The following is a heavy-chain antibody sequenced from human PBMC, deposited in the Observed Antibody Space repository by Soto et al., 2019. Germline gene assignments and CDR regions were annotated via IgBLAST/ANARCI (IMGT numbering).Heavy chain of an antibody. D-gene: IGHD6-19*01. CDR3: GRDRRGRLAGRYYYYGMDV. CDR2: INHSGST. J-gene: IGHJ6*02. Sequence: SSETLSLTCAVYGGSFSGYYWSWIRQPPGKGLEWIGEINHSGSTNYNPSLKSRVTISVDTSKNQFSLKLSSVTAADTAVYYCGRDRRGRLAGRYYYYGMDVWGQGTTVTVSS. V-gene: IGHV4-34*01. CDR1: GGSFSGYY.